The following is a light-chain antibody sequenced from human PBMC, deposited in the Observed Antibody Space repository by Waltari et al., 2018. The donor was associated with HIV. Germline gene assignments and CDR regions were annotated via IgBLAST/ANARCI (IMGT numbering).Light chain of an antibody. V-gene: IGKV1-27*01. J-gene: IGKJ1*01. Sequence: DIQMTQSPSSLSASVGDRVTITCRASQGINTYLDWYQQKPGKLPNLLIYAASTLQSGVPSRFSGSGSATDFTLTISSLQPEDVATYYCQKYNSAPWTFGQGTKVEIK. CDR3: QKYNSAPWT. CDR2: AAS. CDR1: QGINTY.